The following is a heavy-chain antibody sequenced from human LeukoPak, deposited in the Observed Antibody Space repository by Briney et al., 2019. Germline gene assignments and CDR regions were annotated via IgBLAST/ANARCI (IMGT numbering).Heavy chain of an antibody. J-gene: IGHJ4*02. CDR1: GHTFTSHN. CDR2: INPSGGT. D-gene: IGHD7-27*01. CDR3: ARDYSWGPDY. V-gene: IGHV1-46*01. Sequence: ASVKVSCKASGHTFTSHNMHWVRQAPGQGLELMGIINPSGGTSYTQKSQGRVTMTRDTSTSTDYMELSSLRSEDTAVYYCARDYSWGPDYWGQGTLVTVSS.